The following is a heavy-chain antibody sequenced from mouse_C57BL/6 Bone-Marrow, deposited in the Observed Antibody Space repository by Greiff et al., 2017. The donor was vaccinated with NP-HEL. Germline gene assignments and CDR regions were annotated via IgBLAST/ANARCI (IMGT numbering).Heavy chain of an antibody. V-gene: IGHV2-3*01. CDR3: AKPGTYYGNSSHWYFDD. CDR1: GFSLTSYC. J-gene: IGHJ1*03. D-gene: IGHD1-1*01. CDR2: IWGDGST. Sequence: QVQLMESGPGLVAPSQSLSITCTVSGFSLTSYCVSWVRQPPGKGLEWLGVIWGDGSTNYHSALISRLSISKDNSTRQVFIKLNSLQTDDTAAYYCAKPGTYYGNSSHWYFDDWGTGTTVTVSS.